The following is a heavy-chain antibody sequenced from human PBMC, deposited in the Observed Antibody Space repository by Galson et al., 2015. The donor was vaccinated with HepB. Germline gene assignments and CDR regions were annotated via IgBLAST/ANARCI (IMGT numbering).Heavy chain of an antibody. V-gene: IGHV3-11*01. CDR2: ISSSGSTI. CDR1: GFTFSDYY. Sequence: SLRLSCAASGFTFSDYYMSWIRQAPGKGLEWVSYISSSGSTIYYADSVKGRFTISRDNAKNSLYLQMNSLRAEDTAVYYCARGPQSLLWFGELLAHYYYYGMDVWGQGTTVTVSS. J-gene: IGHJ6*02. CDR3: ARGPQSLLWFGELLAHYYYYGMDV. D-gene: IGHD3-10*01.